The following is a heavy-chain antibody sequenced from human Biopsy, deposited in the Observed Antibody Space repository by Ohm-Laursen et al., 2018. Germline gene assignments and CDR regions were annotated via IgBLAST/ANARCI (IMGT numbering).Heavy chain of an antibody. CDR2: MYFSGNT. D-gene: IGHD1-14*01. V-gene: IGHV4-39*07. Sequence: SDTLSLTCSVSGGSISRSSYNWGWIRLPPGNGLEWIGSMYFSGNTYYNPSLKSRVTMSVDTSKNKFSLRVSSVTAADTAVYYCARDRDRRGWFDPWGQGTLVTVSS. CDR3: ARDRDRRGWFDP. CDR1: GGSISRSSYN. J-gene: IGHJ5*02.